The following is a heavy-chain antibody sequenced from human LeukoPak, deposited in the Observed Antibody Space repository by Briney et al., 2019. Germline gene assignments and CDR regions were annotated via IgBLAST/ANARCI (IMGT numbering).Heavy chain of an antibody. Sequence: GGSLRLSGAASGFTFSSYAMSGVGQAPGKGRGWFSAISGSGGSTYYAESVKGRFTISRDNSKNPLSLQMNSLRAEDTAVYYCAKVRKLGSGYYFDYWGQGTLVTVSS. J-gene: IGHJ4*02. D-gene: IGHD1-26*01. CDR3: AKVRKLGSGYYFDY. V-gene: IGHV3-23*01. CDR2: ISGSGGST. CDR1: GFTFSSYA.